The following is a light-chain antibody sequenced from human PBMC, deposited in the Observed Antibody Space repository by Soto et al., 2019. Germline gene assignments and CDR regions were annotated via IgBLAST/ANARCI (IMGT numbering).Light chain of an antibody. CDR3: PSSDRSLSGRVV. Sequence: QSVLTQPPSVSGAPGQRVTISCTGSSSNIGAGYDVHWYQQLPGTAPKLLIYGNSNRPSGVPDRFSGSKSGTSASLAITGLQADEEAVYYCPSSDRSLSGRVVFGGGTKLTVL. J-gene: IGLJ2*01. CDR2: GNS. CDR1: SSNIGAGYD. V-gene: IGLV1-40*01.